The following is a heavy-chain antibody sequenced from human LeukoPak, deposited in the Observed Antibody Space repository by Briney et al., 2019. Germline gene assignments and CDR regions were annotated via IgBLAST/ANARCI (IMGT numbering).Heavy chain of an antibody. CDR2: IYPADSNS. D-gene: IGHD3-10*01. J-gene: IGHJ4*02. CDR3: ARHNASGNFFDF. CDR1: GYIFTNYW. V-gene: IGHV5-51*01. Sequence: GESLKISCKGSGYIFTNYWFGWVRQMPGKSLEWMGIIYPADSNSRYSPSFRGQVTISADKSTSTAYLQWSSLKASDTAMYYCARHNASGNFFDFWGQGTLVTVSS.